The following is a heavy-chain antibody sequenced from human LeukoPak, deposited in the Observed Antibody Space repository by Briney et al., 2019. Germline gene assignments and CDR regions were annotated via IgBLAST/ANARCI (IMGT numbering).Heavy chain of an antibody. Sequence: SETLSLTCTVSGGSIRSYYWNWIRQSPGKGLECIGYIHYTGSTNYNPSLKSRVTISVETSKNQFSLKLKSVTAADTAVYYCARGGYYGSGNDFRFDPWGQGTLVTVSS. D-gene: IGHD3-10*01. CDR3: ARGGYYGSGNDFRFDP. J-gene: IGHJ5*02. CDR1: GGSIRSYY. CDR2: IHYTGST. V-gene: IGHV4-59*01.